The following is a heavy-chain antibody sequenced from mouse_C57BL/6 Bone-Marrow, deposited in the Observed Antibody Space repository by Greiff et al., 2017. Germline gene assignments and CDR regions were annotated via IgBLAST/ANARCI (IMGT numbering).Heavy chain of an antibody. CDR3: ARGGGYFYYFDY. J-gene: IGHJ2*01. Sequence: EVQVVESGPGLVKPSQSLSLTCSVTGYSITSGYYWNWIRQFPGNKLEWMGYISYDGSNNYNPSLKNRISITRDTSKNQFFLKLNSVTTEDTATYYCARGGGYFYYFDYWGQGTTLTVSS. D-gene: IGHD2-3*01. CDR1: GYSITSGYY. V-gene: IGHV3-6*01. CDR2: ISYDGSN.